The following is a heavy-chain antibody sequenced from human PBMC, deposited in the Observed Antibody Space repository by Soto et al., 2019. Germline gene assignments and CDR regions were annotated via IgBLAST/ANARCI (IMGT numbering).Heavy chain of an antibody. J-gene: IGHJ4*02. CDR2: IYYSGST. V-gene: IGHV4-59*01. D-gene: IGHD3-9*01. CDR1: GGSISSYY. CDR3: ARAAVTFDWLFPVHDY. Sequence: PSETLSLTCTVSGGSISSYYWSWIRQPPGKGLEWIGYIYYSGSTNYNPSLKSRVTISVDTSKNQFSLKLSSVTAADTAVYYCARAAVTFDWLFPVHDYWGQGTLVTVSS.